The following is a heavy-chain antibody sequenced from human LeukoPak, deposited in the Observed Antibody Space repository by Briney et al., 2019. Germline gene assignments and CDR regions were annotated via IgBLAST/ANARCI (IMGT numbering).Heavy chain of an antibody. CDR2: IIPIFGTA. V-gene: IGHV1-69*13. CDR1: GGTFSSYA. J-gene: IGHJ4*02. D-gene: IGHD6-19*01. Sequence: ASVTVSCTASGGTFSSYAISWVRQAPGQGLEWMGGIIPIFGTANYAQKFQGRVTITADESTSTAYMELSSLRSEDTAVYYCNTLRTVSVAGDPFDYWGQGTLVTVSS. CDR3: NTLRTVSVAGDPFDY.